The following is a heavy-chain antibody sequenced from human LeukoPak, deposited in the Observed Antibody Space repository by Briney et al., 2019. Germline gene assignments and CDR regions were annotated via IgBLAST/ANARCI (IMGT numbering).Heavy chain of an antibody. CDR1: GFTFSSYD. Sequence: PGGSLRLSCAASGFTFSSYDMHWVRQATGKGLEWVSAIGTAGDTYYPGSVKGRFTISRENAKNSLYLQMNSLRAGDTAVYYCARGGSTSSYYCYGMDVWGQGTAVTVSS. J-gene: IGHJ6*02. V-gene: IGHV3-13*01. D-gene: IGHD2-2*01. CDR2: IGTAGDT. CDR3: ARGGSTSSYYCYGMDV.